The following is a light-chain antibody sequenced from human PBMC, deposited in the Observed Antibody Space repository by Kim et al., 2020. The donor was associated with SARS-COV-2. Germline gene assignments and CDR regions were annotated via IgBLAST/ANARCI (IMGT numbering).Light chain of an antibody. Sequence: IRMTQSPSSLSASTGDRVTITCRASQGISSYLAWYQQKPGTAPKLLIYSAPTLQSGVPSRFSGSGSGTDFTLTISCLQSEDFATYYCQQYYSYPYTFGQGTKLEI. J-gene: IGKJ2*01. CDR2: SAP. CDR1: QGISSY. CDR3: QQYYSYPYT. V-gene: IGKV1-8*01.